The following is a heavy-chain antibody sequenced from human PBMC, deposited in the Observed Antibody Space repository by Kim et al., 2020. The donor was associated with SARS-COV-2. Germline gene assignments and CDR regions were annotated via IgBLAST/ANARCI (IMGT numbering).Heavy chain of an antibody. CDR1: GFTFSRYT. CDR2: IKGDGSQK. J-gene: IGHJ4*02. V-gene: IGHV3-7*01. Sequence: GGSLRLSCAASGFTFSRYTMNWVRQAPGKGLEWVATIKGDGSQKVYVDSVKGRFTISRDNAKNSLYLQMNSLRTEDTAVYYCAQGFDSWGQRTLITVSS. CDR3: AQGFDS.